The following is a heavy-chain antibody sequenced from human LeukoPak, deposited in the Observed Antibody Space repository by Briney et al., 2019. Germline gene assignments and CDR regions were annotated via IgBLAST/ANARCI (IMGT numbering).Heavy chain of an antibody. CDR2: IYYSGSS. D-gene: IGHD3-9*01. CDR3: ARGVLYYDILTGYLDYYMDV. J-gene: IGHJ6*03. Sequence: PSETLSLTCTVSGDSISSYYWSWIRQPPGKGLEWLGYIYYSGSSNYNPSLKSRVTISVDTSKNQFSLKLSSVTAADTAVYYCARGVLYYDILTGYLDYYMDVWGKGTTVTISS. V-gene: IGHV4-59*08. CDR1: GDSISSYY.